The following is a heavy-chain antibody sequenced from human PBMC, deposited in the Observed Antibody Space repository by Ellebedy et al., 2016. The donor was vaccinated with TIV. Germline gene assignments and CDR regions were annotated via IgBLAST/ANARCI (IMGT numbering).Heavy chain of an antibody. CDR1: GFSFSEYY. CDR2: IGGSGDGI. CDR3: VQDNQAHDY. J-gene: IGHJ4*02. V-gene: IGHV3-11*01. Sequence: GESLKISCATSGFSFSEYYMSWIRQAPGKGLEWVAFIGGSGDGIYYADFVKGRFTISRDNVKNSLYLQMSSLRPEDTAVYYCVQDNQAHDYWGQGSRVTVSS.